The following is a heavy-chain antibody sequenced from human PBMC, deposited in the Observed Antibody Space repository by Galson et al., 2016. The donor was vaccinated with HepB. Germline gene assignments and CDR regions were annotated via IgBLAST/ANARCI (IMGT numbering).Heavy chain of an antibody. J-gene: IGHJ4*02. CDR2: ISGSGNDR. D-gene: IGHD1/OR15-1a*01. CDR1: GFTFDSYA. V-gene: IGHV3-23*01. CDR3: EKDGNGEQRPYYFDY. Sequence: SLRLSCAASGFTFDSYAMTWVRQAPAKGLEWVSAISGSGNDRYYADSVKGRFIISRDNSKNTLYLQMNKVTVDDTAVYFCEKDGNGEQRPYYFDYWGQGIRVTVSS.